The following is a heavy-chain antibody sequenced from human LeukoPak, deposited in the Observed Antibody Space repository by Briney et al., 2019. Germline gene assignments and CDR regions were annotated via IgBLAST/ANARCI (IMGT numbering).Heavy chain of an antibody. CDR3: ARPLFCAFDNCGYWLDP. J-gene: IGHJ5*02. V-gene: IGHV1-46*01. CDR1: GYTFTKYL. CDR2: INPNGDAT. D-gene: IGHD1-20*01. Sequence: GASVKGSCKTSGYTFTKYLIHWVRQAPGQGLEWVGTINPNGDATNYAPRLQGRLTLTQDTSTSTVYMELRGLTPDDTAVYFCARPLFCAFDNCGYWLDPWGPGTLVTVSS.